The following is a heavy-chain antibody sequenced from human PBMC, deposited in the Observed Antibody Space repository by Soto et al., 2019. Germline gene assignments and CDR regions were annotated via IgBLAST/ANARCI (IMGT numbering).Heavy chain of an antibody. Sequence: GGSLRLSCAVSGFSFGTYWMSWVRQAPGKGLEWLASIKQDGSERYYLDSVKGRFTISRDNAKDSLSLQMNSLRGEDTAFYYCARDVGPITIFGEALSGYFDFWGQGTLVTVS. CDR1: GFSFGTYW. V-gene: IGHV3-7*03. CDR2: IKQDGSER. D-gene: IGHD3-3*01. CDR3: ARDVGPITIFGEALSGYFDF. J-gene: IGHJ4*02.